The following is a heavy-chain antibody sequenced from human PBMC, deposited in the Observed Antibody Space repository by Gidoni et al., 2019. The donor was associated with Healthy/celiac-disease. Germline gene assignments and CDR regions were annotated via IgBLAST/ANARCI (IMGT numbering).Heavy chain of an antibody. CDR2: IYYSGST. J-gene: IGHJ4*02. CDR1: GGSISRGGYY. V-gene: IGHV4-31*03. Sequence: QVQLQESGAGLVKPSQTLSLICTVSGGSISRGGYYWSWIRQHPGKGLEWIGYIYYSGSTYYNPSLKSRVTISVDTSKNQFSLKLSSVTAADTAVYYCARYYSSSWYVDYWGQGTLVTVSS. CDR3: ARYYSSSWYVDY. D-gene: IGHD6-13*01.